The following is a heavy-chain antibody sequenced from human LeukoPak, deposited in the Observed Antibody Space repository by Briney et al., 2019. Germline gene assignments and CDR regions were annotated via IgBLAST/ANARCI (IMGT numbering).Heavy chain of an antibody. Sequence: PGGSLRLSCAASGFTFSSYAMHWVRQAPGKGLEWVAVISYDGSNKYYADSVKGRFTISRDNSKNTLYLQMNSLRAEDTAVYYCARAHSGSSSWYTSWFDPWGQGTLVTVSS. CDR3: ARAHSGSSSWYTSWFDP. D-gene: IGHD6-13*01. CDR2: ISYDGSNK. J-gene: IGHJ5*02. CDR1: GFTFSSYA. V-gene: IGHV3-30*04.